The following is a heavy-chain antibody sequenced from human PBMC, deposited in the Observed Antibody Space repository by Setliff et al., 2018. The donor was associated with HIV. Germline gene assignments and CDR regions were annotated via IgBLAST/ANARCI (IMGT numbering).Heavy chain of an antibody. J-gene: IGHJ5*02. CDR2: IIPILGVA. Sequence: GASVKVSCKASGGTFNTYVISWLRQAPRQGLEWMGGIIPILGVANYAQKFQGRLTITADKSTNTAYMELSSLKSDDTAVYYCARGPEEGDCSGGSCYGNFDPWGQGTLVTVSS. V-gene: IGHV1-69*10. CDR1: GGTFNTYV. CDR3: ARGPEEGDCSGGSCYGNFDP. D-gene: IGHD2-15*01.